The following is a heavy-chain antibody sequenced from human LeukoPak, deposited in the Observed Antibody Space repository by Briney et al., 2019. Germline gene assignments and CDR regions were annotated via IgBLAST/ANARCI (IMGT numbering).Heavy chain of an antibody. CDR3: ARHSGGPYYYDSSGYNNWFDP. Sequence: SETLSLTCTVSGGSISSYYWSWIRQPPGKGLEWIGYIYYSGSTNYNPSLKSRVTISVDTSKNQFSLKLSSVTAADTAVYYCARHSGGPYYYDSSGYNNWFDPWGQGILVAVSS. D-gene: IGHD3-22*01. CDR2: IYYSGST. V-gene: IGHV4-59*08. J-gene: IGHJ5*02. CDR1: GGSISSYY.